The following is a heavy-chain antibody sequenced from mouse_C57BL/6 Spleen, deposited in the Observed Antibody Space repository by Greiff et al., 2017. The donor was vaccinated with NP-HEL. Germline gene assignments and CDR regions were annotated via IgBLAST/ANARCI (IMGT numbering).Heavy chain of an antibody. CDR2: IYPGDGDT. CDR3: ARITTVVGWYFDV. Sequence: VQLKESGAELVKPGASVKISCKASGYAFSSYWMNWVKQRPGKGLEWIGQIYPGDGDTKYNGKFKGKATLTADKSSSTAYMQLSSLTSKDSAVYFCARITTVVGWYFDVWGTGTTVTVSS. J-gene: IGHJ1*03. D-gene: IGHD1-1*01. V-gene: IGHV1-80*01. CDR1: GYAFSSYW.